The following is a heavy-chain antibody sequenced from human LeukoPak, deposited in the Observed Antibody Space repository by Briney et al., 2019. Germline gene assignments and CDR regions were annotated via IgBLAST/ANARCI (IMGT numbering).Heavy chain of an antibody. J-gene: IGHJ4*02. CDR1: GGSFSGYY. D-gene: IGHD4-17*01. Sequence: SETLSLTCAVYGGSFSGYYWSWIRQPPGKGLEWIGEINHSGSTNYNPSLKSRVTISVDTSKKQFSLKLSSVTAADTAVYYCARGWYDYGDYQDDYWGQGTLVTVSS. V-gene: IGHV4-34*01. CDR2: INHSGST. CDR3: ARGWYDYGDYQDDY.